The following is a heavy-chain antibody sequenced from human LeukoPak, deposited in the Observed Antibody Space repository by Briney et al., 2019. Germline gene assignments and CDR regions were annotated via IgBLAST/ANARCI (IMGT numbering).Heavy chain of an antibody. V-gene: IGHV4-59*01. D-gene: IGHD3-10*01. CDR3: ARDGEAYGSGSYHLHWFDP. Sequence: SETLSPTCTVSGGSISSYYWSWIRQPPGKGLEWIGYIYYSGSTNYNPSLKSRVTISVDTSKNQFSLKLSSVTAADTAVYYCARDGEAYGSGSYHLHWFDPWGQGTLVTVSS. CDR1: GGSISSYY. CDR2: IYYSGST. J-gene: IGHJ5*02.